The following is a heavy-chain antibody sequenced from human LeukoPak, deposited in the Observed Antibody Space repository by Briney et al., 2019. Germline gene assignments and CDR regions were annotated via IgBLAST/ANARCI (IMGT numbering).Heavy chain of an antibody. Sequence: ASVKVSCKASGYDFINYGISWVRQAPGQGREWMGWRSIYNGNTDYKLQGRVTMTTDISTSAAYMEVRSLRSDDTAVYYCARGGPFPSSSSSREYYLDYWGQGTLVTVSS. J-gene: IGHJ4*02. CDR2: RSIYNGNT. D-gene: IGHD6-6*01. CDR1: GYDFINYG. V-gene: IGHV1-18*01. CDR3: ARGGPFPSSSSSREYYLDY.